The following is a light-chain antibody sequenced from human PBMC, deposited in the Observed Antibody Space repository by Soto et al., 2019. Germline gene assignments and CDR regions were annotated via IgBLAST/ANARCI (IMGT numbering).Light chain of an antibody. CDR3: QQYGGSPPT. CDR1: QSVSSNY. J-gene: IGKJ1*01. V-gene: IGKV3-20*01. Sequence: EIVLTQSPGTLSLSPGERATLSCRASQSVSSNYLAWYQRKPGQAPRLLIYGASSRATDIPNRFSGSGSGTDFTLTITRLEPEDFPVYFCQQYGGSPPTFGQGTKVDIK. CDR2: GAS.